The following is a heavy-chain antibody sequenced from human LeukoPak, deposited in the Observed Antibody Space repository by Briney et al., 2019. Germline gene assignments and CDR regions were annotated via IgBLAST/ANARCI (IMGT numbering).Heavy chain of an antibody. CDR1: GGSISSSSYY. CDR3: ARIGSGSYYAMNWFDP. CDR2: IYYSGST. Sequence: SETLSLTCTVSGGSISSSSYYWGWIRQPPGKGLEWIGSIYYSGSTYYNPSLKSRVTISVDTSKNQFSLKLSSVTAADTAVYYCARIGSGSYYAMNWFDPWGQGTLVTVSS. D-gene: IGHD1-26*01. J-gene: IGHJ5*02. V-gene: IGHV4-39*07.